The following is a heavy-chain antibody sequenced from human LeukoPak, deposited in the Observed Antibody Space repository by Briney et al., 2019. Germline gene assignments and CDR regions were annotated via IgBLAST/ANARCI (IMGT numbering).Heavy chain of an antibody. Sequence: GASVKVSCKASGYTFTDYYMHWVRQAPGQGLEWMGWINPNSGGAIYAQKFQGRVTMTEDTSTDTAYMELSSLRSEDTAVYYCATDKPQQLVLDSLGYWGQGTLVTVSS. V-gene: IGHV1-2*02. CDR2: INPNSGGA. CDR1: GYTFTDYY. J-gene: IGHJ4*02. CDR3: ATDKPQQLVLDSLGY. D-gene: IGHD6-13*01.